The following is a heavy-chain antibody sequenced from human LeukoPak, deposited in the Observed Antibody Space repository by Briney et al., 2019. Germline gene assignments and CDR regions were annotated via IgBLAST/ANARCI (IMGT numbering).Heavy chain of an antibody. D-gene: IGHD4-23*01. J-gene: IGHJ2*01. CDR1: GGSISSSSYY. Sequence: SETLSLTCTVSGGSISSSSYYWGWIRQPPGKWLEWIGNIYYSGSTYYNPSLKSRVTISVDTSKNQFSLKLSSVTAADTAVYYCARRDYGGYWYFDLWGRGTLVTVSS. CDR2: IYYSGST. CDR3: ARRDYGGYWYFDL. V-gene: IGHV4-39*01.